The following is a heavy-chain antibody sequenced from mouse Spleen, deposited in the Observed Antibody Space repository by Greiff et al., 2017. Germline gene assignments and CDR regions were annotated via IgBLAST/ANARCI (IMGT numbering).Heavy chain of an antibody. CDR2: INPNNGGT. Sequence: VQLQQSGPELVKPGASVKIPCKASGYTFTDYNMDWVKQSHGKSLEWIGDINPNNGGTIYNQKFKGKATLTVDKSSSTAYMQLNSLTSEDSAVYYCARNYGSSYDAMDYWGQGTSVTGSS. CDR3: ARNYGSSYDAMDY. V-gene: IGHV1-18*01. D-gene: IGHD1-1*01. J-gene: IGHJ4*01. CDR1: GYTFTDYN.